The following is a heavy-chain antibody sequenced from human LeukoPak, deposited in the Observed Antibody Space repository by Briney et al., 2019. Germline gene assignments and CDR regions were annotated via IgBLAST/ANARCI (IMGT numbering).Heavy chain of an antibody. V-gene: IGHV1-69*05. J-gene: IGHJ5*02. CDR2: IIPIFGTA. CDR3: ARDDFWSGYKNLNWFDP. CDR1: GYTFTSYG. Sequence: SVKVSCKASGYTFTSYGISWVRQAPGQGLEWMGRIIPIFGTANYAQKFQGRVTITTDESTSTAYMELSSLRSEDTAVYYCARDDFWSGYKNLNWFDPWGQGTLVTVSS. D-gene: IGHD3-3*01.